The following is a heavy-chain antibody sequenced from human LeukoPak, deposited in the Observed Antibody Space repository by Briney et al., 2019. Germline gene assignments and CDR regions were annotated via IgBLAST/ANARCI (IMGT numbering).Heavy chain of an antibody. CDR3: AKGSRDSRPYYFDF. J-gene: IGHJ4*02. CDR1: GFTFNNYA. CDR2: ITGSGGDT. V-gene: IGHV3-23*01. D-gene: IGHD3-10*01. Sequence: PGGSLRLSCAASGFTFNNYAMSWVRHTPGKGLEWVSAITGSGGDTYHADSVKGRFTISRDNSKKTLYLQMNSLRAEDTALYYCAKGSRDSRPYYFDFWGQGILVTVSS.